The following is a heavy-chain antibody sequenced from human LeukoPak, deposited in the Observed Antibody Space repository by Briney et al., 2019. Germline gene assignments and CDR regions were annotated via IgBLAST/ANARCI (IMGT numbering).Heavy chain of an antibody. J-gene: IGHJ4*02. CDR1: GYTFTSYG. V-gene: IGHV1-18*01. CDR2: ISAYNGNT. D-gene: IGHD5-18*01. CDR3: ARDRRGYSYGFAIDYFDY. Sequence: GASVKVSCKASGYTFTSYGISWVRQAPGQGLKWMGWISAYNGNTNYAQKLQGRVTMTTDTSTSTAYMELRSLRSDDTAVYYCARDRRGYSYGFAIDYFDYWGQGTLVTVSS.